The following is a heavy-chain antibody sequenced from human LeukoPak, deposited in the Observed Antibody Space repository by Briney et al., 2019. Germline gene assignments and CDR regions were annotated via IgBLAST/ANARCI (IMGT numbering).Heavy chain of an antibody. D-gene: IGHD5-12*01. CDR3: ARDPRHSGYDWGLFDY. V-gene: IGHV3-30*04. J-gene: IGHJ4*02. CDR2: ISYDGSNK. Sequence: GRSLRLSCAASGFTFSSYAMHWVRQAPGKGLEWVAVISYDGSNKYYADSVKGRFTISRDNSKNTLYLQMNSLRAEDTAVYYCARDPRHSGYDWGLFDYWGQGTLVTVSS. CDR1: GFTFSSYA.